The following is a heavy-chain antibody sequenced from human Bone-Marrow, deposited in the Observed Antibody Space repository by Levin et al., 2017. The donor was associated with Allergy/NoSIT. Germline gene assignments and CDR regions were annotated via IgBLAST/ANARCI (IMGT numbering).Heavy chain of an antibody. V-gene: IGHV3-13*04. CDR2: IRHTGDT. CDR3: TTGGMEFES. J-gene: IGHJ4*02. CDR1: GFTFSSSD. D-gene: IGHD3-3*01. Sequence: QAGGSLRLSCAASGFTFSSSDMHWVRQVTGKGLQWISTIRHTGDTFYPDSVKGRFTVFRENVKNSLYLQMDSLRDEDTAVYFCTTGGMEFESWGQGTEVTVSS.